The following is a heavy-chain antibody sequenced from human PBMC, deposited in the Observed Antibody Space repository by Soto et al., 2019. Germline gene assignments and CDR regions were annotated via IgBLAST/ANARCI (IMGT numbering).Heavy chain of an antibody. Sequence: SVKVSCKASGGTFSSYAISWVRQAPGQGLEWMGGIIPIFGTANYAQKFQGRVTITADESTSTAYMELSSLRSEDTAVYYCAWYGSGMQTNDYWGQGTLVTVCS. D-gene: IGHD3-10*01. CDR1: GGTFSSYA. J-gene: IGHJ4*02. V-gene: IGHV1-69*13. CDR3: AWYGSGMQTNDY. CDR2: IIPIFGTA.